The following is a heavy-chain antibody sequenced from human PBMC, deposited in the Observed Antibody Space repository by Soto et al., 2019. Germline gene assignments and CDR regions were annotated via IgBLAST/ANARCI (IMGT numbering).Heavy chain of an antibody. CDR1: GLTFRTFE. J-gene: IGHJ4*01. CDR2: ISSSGRTM. V-gene: IGHV3-48*03. D-gene: IGHD3-22*01. CDR3: ARELITSYYFDY. Sequence: GGSLRLSCAASGLTFRTFEMNRVRQAPGKGLEWLSYISSSGRTMYYADSVKGRFTISRDDTKNSLYLQMNSLRAEDAAVYYCARELITSYYFDYWGQGTLVTVSS.